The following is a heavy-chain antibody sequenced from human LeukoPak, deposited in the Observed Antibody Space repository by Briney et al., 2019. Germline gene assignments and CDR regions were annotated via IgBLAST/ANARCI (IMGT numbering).Heavy chain of an antibody. D-gene: IGHD2-2*01. V-gene: IGHV1-69*05. Sequence: SVKVSCKASGGTFSSYAISWVRQAPGQGLEWMGRIIPIFGTANYAQKFQGRVTITTDESTSTAYMELSSLRSEDTAVYYCARVGAALSSCIDYWGQGTLVTVSS. CDR3: ARVGAALSSCIDY. CDR1: GGTFSSYA. CDR2: IIPIFGTA. J-gene: IGHJ4*02.